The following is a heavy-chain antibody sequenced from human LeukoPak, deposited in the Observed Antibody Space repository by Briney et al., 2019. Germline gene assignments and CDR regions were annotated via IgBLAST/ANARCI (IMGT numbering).Heavy chain of an antibody. J-gene: IGHJ6*03. CDR3: ARGGGSIRHSYYYYVDV. CDR1: GFTFSDYY. D-gene: IGHD2-15*01. CDR2: ISSSAGTM. V-gene: IGHV3-11*01. Sequence: GGSLRLSCAASGFTFSDYYMNWIRQAPGKGLEWVSYISSSAGTMSYADSVKGRFTISRDNAKNSLYLRMNSLRDEDTALYYCARGGGSIRHSYYYYVDVWGKGTSVTVSS.